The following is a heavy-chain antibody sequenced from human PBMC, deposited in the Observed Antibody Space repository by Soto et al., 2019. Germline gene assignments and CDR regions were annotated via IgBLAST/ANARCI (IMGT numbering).Heavy chain of an antibody. CDR1: GGSISSSSYY. D-gene: IGHD6-13*01. CDR2: IYYSGST. Sequence: PETLSVTCTVSGGSISSSSYYWGWIRQPPGKGLEWIGSIYYSGSTYYNPSLKSRVTISVGTYKNQFSLKLSSVTAADTAVYYCARLLRQQLVQGRGYHWVEPWGKGTLVTVS. V-gene: IGHV4-39*01. CDR3: ARLLRQQLVQGRGYHWVEP. J-gene: IGHJ5*02.